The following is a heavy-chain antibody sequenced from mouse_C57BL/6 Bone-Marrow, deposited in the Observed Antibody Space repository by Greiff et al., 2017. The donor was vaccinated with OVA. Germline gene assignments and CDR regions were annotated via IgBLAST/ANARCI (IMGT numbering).Heavy chain of an antibody. J-gene: IGHJ4*01. CDR3: ARHPLHGSSYFYAMDY. D-gene: IGHD1-1*01. CDR2: IWSDGST. Sequence: QVQLKESGPGLVAPSQSLSITCTVSGFSLTSYGVHWVRQPPGKGLEWLVVIWSDGSTTYNSAPKSRLSISKDNSKSHVFLKMNSLQTDDTAMYYCARHPLHGSSYFYAMDYWGQGTSVTVSS. V-gene: IGHV2-6-1*01. CDR1: GFSLTSYG.